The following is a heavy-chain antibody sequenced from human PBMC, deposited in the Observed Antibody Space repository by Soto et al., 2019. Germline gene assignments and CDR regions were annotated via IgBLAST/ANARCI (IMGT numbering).Heavy chain of an antibody. CDR2: ISRSGGST. J-gene: IGHJ6*02. CDR3: AKAGILTRYDPHYYYYGAEV. Sequence: EVHLLESGGGLVQPGGSLRLPCAASGFTFSSYAMSWVRQAPGTGLEWVSAISRSGGSTYYADSVKGRFTISRDNSKNPLYLEINRLISEDTAVYYCAKAGILTRYDPHYYYYGAEVWGQGNTVTVSS. D-gene: IGHD3-9*01. V-gene: IGHV3-23*01. CDR1: GFTFSSYA.